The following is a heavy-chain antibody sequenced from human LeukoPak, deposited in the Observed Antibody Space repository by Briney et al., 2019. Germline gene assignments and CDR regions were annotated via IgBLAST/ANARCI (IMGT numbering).Heavy chain of an antibody. J-gene: IGHJ4*02. V-gene: IGHV3-21*01. CDR2: ISSSSSSI. D-gene: IGHD3-10*01. CDR3: ARDAYYGTGFDY. Sequence: PGGSLRLSCAASGFTFSSYYINWVRQAPGKGLEWVSSISSSSSSIYYADSVKGRFTISRDNAKNSLHLQMNSLRAEDTAVYYCARDAYYGTGFDYGGQGTLITVSA. CDR1: GFTFSSYY.